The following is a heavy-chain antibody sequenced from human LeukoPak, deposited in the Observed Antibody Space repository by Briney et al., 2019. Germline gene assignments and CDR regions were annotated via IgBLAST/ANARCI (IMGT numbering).Heavy chain of an antibody. CDR1: GGSISSSSYY. D-gene: IGHD3-10*01. V-gene: IGHV4-39*01. Sequence: SETLSLTCTVSGGSISSSSYYWGWIRQPPGKGLEWIGSIYYNGSTYYSPSLKSRVTISVDTSKNQFSLNLSSVTAADTAVYYCVRWYYYGSGSYAIDHWGQGTLVTVSS. J-gene: IGHJ4*02. CDR3: VRWYYYGSGSYAIDH. CDR2: IYYNGST.